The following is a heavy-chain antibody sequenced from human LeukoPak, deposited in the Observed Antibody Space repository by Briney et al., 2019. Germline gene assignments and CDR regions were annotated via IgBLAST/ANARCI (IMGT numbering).Heavy chain of an antibody. D-gene: IGHD3-10*01. CDR3: ARHCDYYGSGRLDRWDDAFDI. J-gene: IGHJ3*02. Sequence: PSETLSLTCAVYGGSFSGYYWSWIRQPPGKGLEWIGEINHSGSTNYNPSLKSRVTISVDTSKNQFSLKLSSVTAADTAVYYCARHCDYYGSGRLDRWDDAFDIWGQGTMVTVSS. CDR1: GGSFSGYY. V-gene: IGHV4-34*01. CDR2: INHSGST.